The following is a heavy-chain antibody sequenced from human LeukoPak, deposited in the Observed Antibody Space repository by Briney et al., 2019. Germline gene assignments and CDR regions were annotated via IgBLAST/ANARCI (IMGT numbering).Heavy chain of an antibody. V-gene: IGHV5-51*01. CDR1: GYSFTTYW. CDR2: IYPADSTA. CDR3: ARQGYGGNAGDY. J-gene: IGHJ4*02. D-gene: IGHD4-23*01. Sequence: GESLKISCKASGYSFTTYWIGWVRQMPGKGLEWMGIIYPADSTAHYSPSFQGQVTISVDKSISTAYLQWSSLKASDTAMYYCARQGYGGNAGDYWGQGTLVTVSS.